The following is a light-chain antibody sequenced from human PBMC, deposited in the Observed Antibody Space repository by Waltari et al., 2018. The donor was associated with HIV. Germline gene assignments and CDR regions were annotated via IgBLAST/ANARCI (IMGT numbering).Light chain of an antibody. V-gene: IGLV1-44*01. CDR2: SNN. CDR3: AVWDRGLTGLV. Sequence: QSMVTQPPSASGTPGQGVTISCSGTSSNIGLHPVHWYQQVPGTAPKLLIYSNNQRPSGVPDRFSGSKSGTSASLAISGLQSEDEADYYCAVWDRGLTGLVFGGGTKLTVL. CDR1: SSNIGLHP. J-gene: IGLJ2*01.